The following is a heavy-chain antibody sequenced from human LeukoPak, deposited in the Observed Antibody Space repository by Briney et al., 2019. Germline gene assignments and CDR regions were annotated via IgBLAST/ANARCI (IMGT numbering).Heavy chain of an antibody. CDR3: ARDSADISV. CDR1: GFTFSSSG. J-gene: IGHJ6*01. D-gene: IGHD5-12*01. V-gene: IGHV3-74*01. CDR2: TNPDGSST. Sequence: GGSLRLSCAESGFTFSSSGMHWVRQAPGKGLVWVSRTNPDGSSTSYADSVKGRFTISRDNAKNTVYLQMNSLRAEDTAVYYCARDSADISVWGKGTTVTVSS.